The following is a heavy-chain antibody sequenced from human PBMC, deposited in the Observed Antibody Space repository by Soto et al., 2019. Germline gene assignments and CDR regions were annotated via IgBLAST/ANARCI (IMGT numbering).Heavy chain of an antibody. CDR3: ARVLPLYYYGMDV. CDR2: IYYSGST. CDR1: GGSISSSSYY. V-gene: IGHV4-39*01. Sequence: SETLAPTCTVSGGSISSSSYYWGWIRQPPGKGLEWIGSIYYSGSTYYNPSLKSRVTISVDTSKNQFSLKLSSVTAADTAVYYCARVLPLYYYGMDVWGQGTTVTVSS. D-gene: IGHD3-10*01. J-gene: IGHJ6*02.